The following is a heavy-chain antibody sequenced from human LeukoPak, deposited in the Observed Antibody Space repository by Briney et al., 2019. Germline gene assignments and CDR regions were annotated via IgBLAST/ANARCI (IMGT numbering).Heavy chain of an antibody. J-gene: IGHJ4*02. CDR1: GGSFSGYY. CDR3: ARSPLGDCSGGSCYGDLDY. Sequence: SETLSLTCAVYGGSFSGYYWSWIRQPPGKGLEWIGEINHSGSTNYNPSLKSRVTISVDTSKNQFSLKLSSVTAADTAVYYCARSPLGDCSGGSCYGDLDYWGQGTLVTVSS. V-gene: IGHV4-34*01. D-gene: IGHD2-15*01. CDR2: INHSGST.